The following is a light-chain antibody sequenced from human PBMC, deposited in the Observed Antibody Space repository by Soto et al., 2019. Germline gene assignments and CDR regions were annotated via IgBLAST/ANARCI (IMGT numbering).Light chain of an antibody. J-gene: IGLJ3*02. CDR3: AACHGIMNGPV. V-gene: IGLV1-44*01. CDR2: GNN. Sequence: QSVLTQPPSASGTPGQRVTISCSGSRPNIGGNTVSWYQQLPGTAPKLLIYGNNQRPSGVPDRLSGSKSGTSASLAISGLQSEDDADYYCAACHGIMNGPVFGGGTTLTVL. CDR1: RPNIGGNT.